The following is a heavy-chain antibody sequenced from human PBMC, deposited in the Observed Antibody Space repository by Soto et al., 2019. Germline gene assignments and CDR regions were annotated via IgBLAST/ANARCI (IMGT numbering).Heavy chain of an antibody. V-gene: IGHV3-15*07. J-gene: IGHJ4*02. CDR3: TTEGPTVVISFPYDY. CDR1: GFTFSNAW. Sequence: GGSLRLPWAASGFTFSNAWMSWIRQAQGKGLEWVGRIKSKTDGGTTDYAAPVKGRFTISRDDSKNTLYLQMNSLKTEDTAVYYCTTEGPTVVISFPYDYWGQGTLVTVSS. D-gene: IGHD4-17*01. CDR2: IKSKTDGGTT.